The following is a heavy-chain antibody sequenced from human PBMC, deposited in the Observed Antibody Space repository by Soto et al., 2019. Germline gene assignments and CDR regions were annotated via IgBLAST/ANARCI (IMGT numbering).Heavy chain of an antibody. D-gene: IGHD3-22*01. CDR3: ARKDKSGYFNWFDP. J-gene: IGHJ5*02. CDR1: GYHFTSYW. Sequence: RDSLKISCRTSGYHFTSYWIACVRQLPGKGLEWMGIIFPSDSDTRYSPSFQGQVTISADRSTSTVFLQWASLKASDTAVYFCARKDKSGYFNWFDPWGQGTLVTVSS. CDR2: IFPSDSDT. V-gene: IGHV5-51*01.